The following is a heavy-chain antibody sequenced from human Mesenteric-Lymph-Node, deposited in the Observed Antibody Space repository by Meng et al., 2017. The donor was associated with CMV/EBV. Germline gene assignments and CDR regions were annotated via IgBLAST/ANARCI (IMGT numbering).Heavy chain of an antibody. CDR3: AKETWG. J-gene: IGHJ4*02. CDR2: ISSDGSST. D-gene: IGHD1-26*01. CDR1: GFTFSSYW. V-gene: IGHV3-74*01. Sequence: GGSLRLSCAASGFTFSSYWMHWVRQAPGKGLVWVSRISSDGSSTNYADSVKGRFTISRDNAKNTLYLQMNSLRAEDTAVYYCAKETWGWGQGTLVTVSS.